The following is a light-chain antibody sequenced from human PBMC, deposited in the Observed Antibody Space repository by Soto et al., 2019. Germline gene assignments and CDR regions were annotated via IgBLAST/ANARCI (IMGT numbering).Light chain of an antibody. CDR3: QHSNSTPRT. J-gene: IGKJ1*01. V-gene: IGKV4-1*01. CDR2: WAS. Sequence: DSLITQFPATLAGSLGERATINCKCSQSVFQTSSNKNYLGWYQQKPGQPPKLLIDWASTRESGVPDRFSGSGSGTDFTLTISCRQAEDVAVYYCQHSNSTPRTFGQGTKVDNK. CDR1: QSVFQTSSNKNY.